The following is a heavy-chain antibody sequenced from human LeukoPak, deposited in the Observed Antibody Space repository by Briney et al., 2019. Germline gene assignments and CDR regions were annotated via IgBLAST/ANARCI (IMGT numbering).Heavy chain of an antibody. V-gene: IGHV4-4*02. J-gene: IGHJ4*02. CDR1: GGSITNNHY. Sequence: SETLSLTCAVSGGSITNNHYWTWVRQPPGRGLEWIADIFHSGIANYNPSLKSRVTISMDKSKNQFSLTLSSVTVADTAVYYCAGGGEAWELLGYWGQGTLVTVSS. CDR3: AGGGEAWELLGY. CDR2: IFHSGIA. D-gene: IGHD3-10*02.